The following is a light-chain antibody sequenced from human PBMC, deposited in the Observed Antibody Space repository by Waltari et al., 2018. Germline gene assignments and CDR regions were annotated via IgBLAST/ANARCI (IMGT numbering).Light chain of an antibody. CDR2: AAS. CDR3: QQFNSYPLT. V-gene: IGKV1-13*02. CDR1: QGVFSA. Sequence: AFQLTQSPSSLAASIGDTGTITCLESQGVFSALAWDQQKPGKAPKLLFFAASTLERGVPSRFSGSGSGTDFTLTINSLQAEDFGTYYCQQFNSYPLTFGGGTKVDIK. J-gene: IGKJ4*01.